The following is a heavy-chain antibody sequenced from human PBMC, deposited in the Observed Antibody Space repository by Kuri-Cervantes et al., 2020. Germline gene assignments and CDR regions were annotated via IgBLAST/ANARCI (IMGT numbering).Heavy chain of an antibody. V-gene: IGHV3-30*03. CDR3: AREAKAVTSNISPRTDY. Sequence: GESLKISCAASGFTFSSYGMHWVRQAPGKVLEWVAVISYDGSNKYYADSVKGRFTISRDNSKNTLYLQMNSLRAEDTAVYYCAREAKAVTSNISPRTDYWGQGALVTVSS. CDR2: ISYDGSNK. CDR1: GFTFSSYG. J-gene: IGHJ4*02. D-gene: IGHD6-19*01.